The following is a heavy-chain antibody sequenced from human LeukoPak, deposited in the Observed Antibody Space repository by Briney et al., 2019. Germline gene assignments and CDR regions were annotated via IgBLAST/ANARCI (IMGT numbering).Heavy chain of an antibody. V-gene: IGHV3-66*01. Sequence: PGGSLRLSCAASGFTVSSNYMSWVRQAPGKGLEWVSVIYSGGSTYYADSVKGRFTISRDNSKNTLYLQMNSLRAEDTAVYYCARERRYHDSSGYYGDYWGQGTLVTVSS. J-gene: IGHJ4*02. CDR3: ARERRYHDSSGYYGDY. CDR2: IYSGGST. D-gene: IGHD3-22*01. CDR1: GFTVSSNY.